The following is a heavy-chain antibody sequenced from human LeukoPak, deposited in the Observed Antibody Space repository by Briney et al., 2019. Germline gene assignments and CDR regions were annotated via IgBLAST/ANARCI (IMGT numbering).Heavy chain of an antibody. CDR3: ARGDTSLISTGWYYFDY. CDR1: GYTFTSYG. CDR2: ISAYNGNT. Sequence: ASVKGSCKTSGYTFTSYGLSWVRQAPGQRLEWMGWISAYNGNTNYAQKLQGRVTMTTDTSTSTAYMELRSLRSDDTAVYYCARGDTSLISTGWYYFDYWGQGTLVTVSS. J-gene: IGHJ4*02. V-gene: IGHV1-18*01. D-gene: IGHD6-19*01.